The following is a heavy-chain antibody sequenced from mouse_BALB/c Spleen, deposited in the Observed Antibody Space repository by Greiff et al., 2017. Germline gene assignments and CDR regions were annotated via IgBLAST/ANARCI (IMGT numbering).Heavy chain of an antibody. V-gene: IGHV5-6-5*01. Sequence: EVKLMESGGGLVKPGGSLKLSCAASGFTFSSYAMSWVRQTPEKRLEWVASISSGGSTYYPDSVKGRFTISRDNARNILYLQMSSLRSEDTAMYYCARERDYYGSSYHDYWGQGTTLTVSS. CDR1: GFTFSSYA. CDR2: ISSGGST. J-gene: IGHJ2*01. CDR3: ARERDYYGSSYHDY. D-gene: IGHD1-1*01.